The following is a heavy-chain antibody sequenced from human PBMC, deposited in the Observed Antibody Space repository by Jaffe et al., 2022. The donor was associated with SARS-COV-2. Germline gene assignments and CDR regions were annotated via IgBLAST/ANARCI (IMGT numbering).Heavy chain of an antibody. CDR1: GGSINSGDYY. CDR2: IWTSGAT. J-gene: IGHJ4*02. D-gene: IGHD3-10*02. Sequence: QVQLQESGPGLVKPSQTLSLTCSVSGGSINSGDYYWSWIRHPAGKELEWIGRIWTSGATIYNPSLASRVTISLDTSKNQFSLTLSSAIAADTAVYYCARLVDVRLFDYWGQGTPVTVSS. CDR3: ARLVDVRLFDY. V-gene: IGHV4-61*02.